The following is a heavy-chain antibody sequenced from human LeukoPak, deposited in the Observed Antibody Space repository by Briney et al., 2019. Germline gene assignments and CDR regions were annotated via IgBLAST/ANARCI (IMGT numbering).Heavy chain of an antibody. J-gene: IGHJ4*02. V-gene: IGHV3-23*01. Sequence: TGGSLRLSCAASGFTFSSYTMSWVRQAPGKGLEWVSSISGSGGSTYYADSVKGRFTISRDNSKNTLYLQMNSLRAEGTAVYYCAKESGSWGATRPWFDYWDQGTLVTV. CDR1: GFTFSSYT. CDR2: ISGSGGST. CDR3: AKESGSWGATRPWFDY. D-gene: IGHD1-26*01.